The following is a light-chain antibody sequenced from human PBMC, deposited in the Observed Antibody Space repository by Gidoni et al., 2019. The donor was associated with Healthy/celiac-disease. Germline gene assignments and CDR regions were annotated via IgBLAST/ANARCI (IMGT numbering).Light chain of an antibody. CDR1: QSVSSSY. CDR2: GAS. CDR3: QQYWSRLT. Sequence: EIVLTQSPGTLSLSPGERATLSCRASQSVSSSYLAWYQQKPGQAPSLLIYGASSRANGIPDRFSGSGSGTDFTLTISRLEPEDFAVYYCQQYWSRLTFGGGTKVEIK. J-gene: IGKJ4*01. V-gene: IGKV3-20*01.